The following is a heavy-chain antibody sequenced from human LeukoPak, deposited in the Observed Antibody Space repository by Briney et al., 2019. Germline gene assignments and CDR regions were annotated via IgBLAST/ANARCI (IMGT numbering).Heavy chain of an antibody. J-gene: IGHJ4*02. Sequence: GGSLRLSCVVAGFTLSSRWMMWVRQAPGEGLEWMTNINRDGSEKNYVDSVKGRFTITRDNAENSLYLQMNSLKVEDSAIYYCATYDSWSGYNIAYWGQGTLVTVSS. V-gene: IGHV3-7*03. D-gene: IGHD3-3*01. CDR1: GFTLSSRW. CDR3: ATYDSWSGYNIAY. CDR2: INRDGSEK.